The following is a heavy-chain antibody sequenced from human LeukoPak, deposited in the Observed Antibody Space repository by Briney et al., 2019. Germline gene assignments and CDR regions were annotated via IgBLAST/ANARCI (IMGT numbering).Heavy chain of an antibody. V-gene: IGHV3-48*03. Sequence: GGSLRLSCAASGFTFSSYEMNWVRQAPGKGLEWVSYISSSGSTIYYADSVKGRFTISRDNSKNTLYLQMNSLRAEDTAVYYCAKRPAATGLDYWGQGTLVTVSS. D-gene: IGHD2-2*01. J-gene: IGHJ4*02. CDR3: AKRPAATGLDY. CDR2: ISSSGSTI. CDR1: GFTFSSYE.